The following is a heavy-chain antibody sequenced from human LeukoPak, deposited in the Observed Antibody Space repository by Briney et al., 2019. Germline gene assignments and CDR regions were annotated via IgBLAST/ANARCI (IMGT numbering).Heavy chain of an antibody. V-gene: IGHV3-48*04. CDR2: ISSSGSTI. CDR3: ARGVGYSSSWCDY. CDR1: GFTFSSYS. J-gene: IGHJ4*02. D-gene: IGHD6-13*01. Sequence: GGSLRLSCAASGFTFSSYSMNWVRQAPGKGLEWVSYISSSGSTIYYADSVKGRFTISRDNAKNSLYLQMNSLRAEDTAVYYCARGVGYSSSWCDYWGQGTLVTVSS.